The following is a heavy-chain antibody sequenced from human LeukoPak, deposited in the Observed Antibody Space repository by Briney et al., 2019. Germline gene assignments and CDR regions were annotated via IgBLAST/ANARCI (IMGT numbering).Heavy chain of an antibody. J-gene: IGHJ4*02. CDR3: AGKSGYYYNGFDY. Sequence: SETLSLTCAVYGGSFSGYYWSWIRQPPGKGLEWIGEINHSGSTNYNPSLKSRVTISVDTSKNQFSLKLSSVTAADTAVYYCAGKSGYYYNGFDYWGQGTLVTASS. CDR1: GGSFSGYY. CDR2: INHSGST. V-gene: IGHV4-34*01. D-gene: IGHD3-22*01.